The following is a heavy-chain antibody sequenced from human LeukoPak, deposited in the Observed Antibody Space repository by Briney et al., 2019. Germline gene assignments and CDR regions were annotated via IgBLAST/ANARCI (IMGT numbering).Heavy chain of an antibody. D-gene: IGHD2-2*01. J-gene: IGHJ6*03. CDR3: ATPGYCSTIDCYYYMDV. V-gene: IGHV4-39*01. CDR1: GGSISTSSYY. Sequence: SETLSLNCTVSGGSISTSSYYWGWIRQPPGKGLEWIGTIYYSGSTYYNPSLESRVTISLDMSKNQFSLNLTSVTAADTAVYYCATPGYCSTIDCYYYMDVWGKGTTVTVSS. CDR2: IYYSGST.